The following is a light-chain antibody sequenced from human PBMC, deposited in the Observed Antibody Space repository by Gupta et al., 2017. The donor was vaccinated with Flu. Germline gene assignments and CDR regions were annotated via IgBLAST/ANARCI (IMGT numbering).Light chain of an antibody. V-gene: IGLV2-8*01. CDR2: EVN. Sequence: SCTGTSSDVGGYKYVSWYQQHPGKVPKLMIYEVNKRPSGVPDRLSGYKSDNTASLTVSGLQAEVAADYYCQSNAGSHSWVFGGGTKLAVL. J-gene: IGLJ3*02. CDR1: SSDVGGYKY. CDR3: QSNAGSHSWV.